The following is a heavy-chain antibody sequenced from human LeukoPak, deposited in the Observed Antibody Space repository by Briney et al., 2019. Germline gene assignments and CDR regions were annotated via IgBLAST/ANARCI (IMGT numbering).Heavy chain of an antibody. CDR3: ASDSGGRRDAFNI. CDR2: IHHSGST. Sequence: SETLSLTCAVYGGSFSGHYWGWIRQPPGKGLEWIGEIHHSGSTQYNPSLKSRVSISVDTSKNQFSLKLTSVTAADTAVYYCASDSGGRRDAFNIWGQGTMVTVSS. CDR1: GGSFSGHY. J-gene: IGHJ3*02. V-gene: IGHV4-34*01. D-gene: IGHD2-21*01.